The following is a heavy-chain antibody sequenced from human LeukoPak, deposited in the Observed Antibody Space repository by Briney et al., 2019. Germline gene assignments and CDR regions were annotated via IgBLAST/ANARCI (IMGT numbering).Heavy chain of an antibody. CDR3: ARDRSNYYDPGYYFDY. D-gene: IGHD3-22*01. CDR2: IYTSGST. CDR1: GRSISSYY. J-gene: IGHJ4*02. Sequence: SDTLSLTCTVSGRSISSYYWSWVRQPAGKGLEWIGRIYTSGSTNYNPSLKGRVTMSVDTSKNQFSLKLSSVTAADTAVYYCARDRSNYYDPGYYFDYWGQGTLVTVSS. V-gene: IGHV4-4*07.